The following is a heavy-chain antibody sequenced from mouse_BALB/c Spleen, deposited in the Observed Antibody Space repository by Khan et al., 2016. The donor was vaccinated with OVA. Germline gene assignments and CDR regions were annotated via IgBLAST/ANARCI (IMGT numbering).Heavy chain of an antibody. J-gene: IGHJ2*01. D-gene: IGHD3-2*02. CDR3: AREEALYYFDY. CDR2: IYPGTDNT. V-gene: IGHV1-76*01. Sequence: QVQLKQSGAELVRPGASVKLSCKTSGYNFTSNWIHWVKQRSGQGLEWIARIYPGTDNTYYSEKLKDKATLTADKSSSTAYMQLSSLKSEDSAVYYCAREEALYYFDYWGQGTTLTVSS. CDR1: GYNFTSNW.